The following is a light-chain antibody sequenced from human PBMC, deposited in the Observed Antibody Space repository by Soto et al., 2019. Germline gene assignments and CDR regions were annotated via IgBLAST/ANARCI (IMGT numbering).Light chain of an antibody. CDR3: QQRSNWQVT. J-gene: IGKJ3*01. Sequence: EILLTKSPATLFFSPGERATLSSRASQSVSSFLAWYQQKPGQAPRLLIYDASNRATGISARFSGSGSGTDFTLTFSSLEPEDFAVYYCQQRSNWQVTFGPGTKVDIK. CDR1: QSVSSF. V-gene: IGKV3-11*01. CDR2: DAS.